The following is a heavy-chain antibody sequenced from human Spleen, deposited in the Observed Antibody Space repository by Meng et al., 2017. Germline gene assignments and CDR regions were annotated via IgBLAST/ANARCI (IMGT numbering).Heavy chain of an antibody. D-gene: IGHD1-26*01. CDR3: ASNDLGARRGFGY. CDR2: INHSGST. V-gene: IGHV4-34*01. J-gene: IGHJ4*02. CDR1: GGSFSDYY. Sequence: QVQLQQWGAGLLKPSETLSLTCVVSGGSFSDYYWSWIRQPPGKGLEWIGEINHSGSTNYNPSLESRATISVDTSQNNLSLKLSPVTAADSAVYYCASNDLGARRGFGYWGQGTLVTVSS.